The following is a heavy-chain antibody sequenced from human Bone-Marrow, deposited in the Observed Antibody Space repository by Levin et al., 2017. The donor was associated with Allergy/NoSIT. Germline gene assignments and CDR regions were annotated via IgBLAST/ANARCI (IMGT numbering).Heavy chain of an antibody. CDR2: ISYDETNK. Sequence: GGSLRLSCVASGFDFSSYGMHWVRQAPGKGLQWVAVISYDETNKFYGDSVEGRFTISRDNSKNTLFLEVDSLRVEDTAVYYCARDYLAVAGDNYFDYWGQGTLVTVSS. D-gene: IGHD6-19*01. J-gene: IGHJ4*02. V-gene: IGHV3-30*03. CDR1: GFDFSSYG. CDR3: ARDYLAVAGDNYFDY.